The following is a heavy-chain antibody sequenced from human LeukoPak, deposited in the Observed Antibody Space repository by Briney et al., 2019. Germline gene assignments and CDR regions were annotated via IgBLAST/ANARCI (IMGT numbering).Heavy chain of an antibody. J-gene: IGHJ4*02. CDR2: IYHSGST. V-gene: IGHV4-38-2*02. CDR3: ARVKNSAWGVDY. CDR1: GYSISSGYY. D-gene: IGHD3-16*01. Sequence: SETLSLTCTVSGYSISSGYYWGWIRQPPGKGLEGIGSIYHSGSTYYNPSLKSRVTISVDTSKNQFSLKLSSVTAADTAVYYCARVKNSAWGVDYWGQGTLVTVSS.